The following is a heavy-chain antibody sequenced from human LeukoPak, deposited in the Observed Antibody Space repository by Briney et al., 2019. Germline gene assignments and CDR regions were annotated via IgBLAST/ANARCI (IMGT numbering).Heavy chain of an antibody. J-gene: IGHJ4*02. Sequence: SETLSLTCTVSGGSISSYYWSWIRQPPGKGLEWIGYIYYSGSTNYNPSLKSRVTISVDTSKNQFSLKLSSVTAADTAVYYCARGKMVRGVIIPFFDYWGQGTQVTVSS. CDR2: IYYSGST. D-gene: IGHD3-10*01. CDR3: ARGKMVRGVIIPFFDY. CDR1: GGSISSYY. V-gene: IGHV4-59*12.